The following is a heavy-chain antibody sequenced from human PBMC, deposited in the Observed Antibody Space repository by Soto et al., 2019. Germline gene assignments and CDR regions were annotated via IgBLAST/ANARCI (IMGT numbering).Heavy chain of an antibody. CDR1: GGTFSSYT. J-gene: IGHJ6*03. CDR3: ARDGYSAGYYYYMDA. CDR2: IIPILGIA. D-gene: IGHD6-13*01. V-gene: IGHV1-69*04. Sequence: SVKVSCKASGGTFSSYTISWVRQAPGQGLEWMGRIIPILGIANYAQKFQGRVTITADKSTSTAYMELSSLRSEDTAVYYCARDGYSAGYYYYMDAWGKGTTVTVSS.